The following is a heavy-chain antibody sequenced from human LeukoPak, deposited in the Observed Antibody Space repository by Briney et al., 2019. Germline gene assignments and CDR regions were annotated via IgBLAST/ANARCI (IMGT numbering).Heavy chain of an antibody. CDR2: ISAYNGNT. CDR3: ARSYSSSWHYYYYMDV. CDR1: GYTFTSYG. V-gene: IGHV1-18*01. Sequence: ASVKVSCKASGYTFTSYGISWVRQAPGQGLEWMGWISAYNGNTNYAQKLHGRVTMTTDTSTSTAYMELRSLGSDDTAVYYCARSYSSSWHYYYYMDVWGKGTTVTVSS. J-gene: IGHJ6*03. D-gene: IGHD6-13*01.